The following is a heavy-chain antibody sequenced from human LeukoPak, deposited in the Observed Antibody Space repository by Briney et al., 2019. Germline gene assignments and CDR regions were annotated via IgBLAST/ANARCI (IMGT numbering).Heavy chain of an antibody. Sequence: ASVKVSCKASGGTFSSYAISWVRQAPGQGLEWMGGVIPIFGTANYAQKFQGRVTITADESTSTAYMELSSLRSEDTAIYYCARGKGYSYVYGTDYWGQGTLVTVSS. V-gene: IGHV1-69*13. CDR2: VIPIFGTA. D-gene: IGHD5-18*01. CDR3: ARGKGYSYVYGTDY. J-gene: IGHJ4*02. CDR1: GGTFSSYA.